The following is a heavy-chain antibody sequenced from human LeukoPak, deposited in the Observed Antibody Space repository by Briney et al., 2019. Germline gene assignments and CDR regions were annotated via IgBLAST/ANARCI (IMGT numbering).Heavy chain of an antibody. CDR1: GPSLSVSA. CDR2: ISYSGAKS. V-gene: IGHV3-23*01. CDR3: ARDMQLST. Sequence: GRSLTLSCAPSGPSLSVSAMSWVRHAPGGGLEWVSLISYSGAKSSYTDSVGGWSSLSRENPKNTPFFQIDSLTTEHTAIYFGARDMQLSTWGQGTMVTVSS. D-gene: IGHD3-16*02. J-gene: IGHJ3*01.